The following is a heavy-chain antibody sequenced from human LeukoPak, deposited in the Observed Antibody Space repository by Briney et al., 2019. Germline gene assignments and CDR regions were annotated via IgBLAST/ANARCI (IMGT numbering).Heavy chain of an antibody. CDR2: IKQDGSEK. J-gene: IGHJ4*02. V-gene: IGHV3-7*01. Sequence: GGSLRLSSAASGFTFSSYWMSWVRQAPGKGLEWVANIKQDGSEKYYVDSVKGRFTISRDNAKNSLYLQMNSLRAEDTAVYDCARDGFWGPFDYWGQGTLVTVSS. CDR1: GFTFSSYW. D-gene: IGHD3-16*01. CDR3: ARDGFWGPFDY.